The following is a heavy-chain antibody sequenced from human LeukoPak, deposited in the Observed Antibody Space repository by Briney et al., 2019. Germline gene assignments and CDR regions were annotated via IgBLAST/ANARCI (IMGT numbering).Heavy chain of an antibody. Sequence: SETLSLTCTVSGGSIRSGGYYWGWIRQPPGTGLEWIGEINHSGSTYYNPSLKSRVTISVDTSKNQFSLKLSSVTAADTAVYYCARGSYDFWSGYRPLDYWGQGTLVTVSS. CDR3: ARGSYDFWSGYRPLDY. V-gene: IGHV4-39*07. CDR2: INHSGST. D-gene: IGHD3-3*01. J-gene: IGHJ4*02. CDR1: GGSIRSGGYY.